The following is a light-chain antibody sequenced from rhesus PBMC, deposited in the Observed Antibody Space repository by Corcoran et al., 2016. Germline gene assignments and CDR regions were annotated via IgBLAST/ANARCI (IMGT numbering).Light chain of an antibody. CDR2: KAS. Sequence: DIQMTQSPSSLSASVGDRVTITCRARENVNNYLNWYQQKPGKAPKRLIYKASTLQSGVPSRFSGSGSGTDYTCAISSLQPEDVATYYCQHGYGTPYSFGQGTKVEIK. CDR3: QHGYGTPYS. CDR1: ENVNNY. V-gene: IGKV1-74*01. J-gene: IGKJ2*01.